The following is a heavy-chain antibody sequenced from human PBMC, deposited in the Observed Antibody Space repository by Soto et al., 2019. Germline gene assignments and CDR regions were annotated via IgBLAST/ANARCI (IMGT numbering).Heavy chain of an antibody. Sequence: QLQLRESGPRLVKPSETLSLTCSLSGGSIISSGYYWDWIRQPPGKGLEWIGYIYYSGSTSYNPSLKSRVPISVDSSKIQVPRKLTSVTAADTAVYYVARHTGQLSPFDTWGLGTLVTVSS. D-gene: IGHD2-2*01. V-gene: IGHV4-39*01. CDR1: GGSIISSGYY. CDR2: IYYSGST. CDR3: ARHTGQLSPFDT. J-gene: IGHJ5*02.